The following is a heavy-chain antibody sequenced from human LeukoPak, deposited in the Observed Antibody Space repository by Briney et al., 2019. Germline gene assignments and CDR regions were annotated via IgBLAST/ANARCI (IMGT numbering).Heavy chain of an antibody. J-gene: IGHJ5*02. Sequence: SETLSLTCTVSGYSISSGYYWGWIRQPPGKGLEWIGSIYHSGSTYYNPSLKSRVTISVDTSKNQFSLKLSSVTAADTAVYYCARSLDYGWENWFDPWGQGTLVTVSS. CDR3: ARSLDYGWENWFDP. D-gene: IGHD4-17*01. V-gene: IGHV4-38-2*02. CDR1: GYSISSGYY. CDR2: IYHSGST.